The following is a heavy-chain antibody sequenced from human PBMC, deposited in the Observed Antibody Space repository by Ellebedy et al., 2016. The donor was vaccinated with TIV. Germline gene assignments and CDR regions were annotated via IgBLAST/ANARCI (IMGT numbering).Heavy chain of an antibody. D-gene: IGHD1-26*01. CDR1: GLTFSNAK. CDR3: TTGIVTSLDY. Sequence: GESLKISXAASGLTFSNAKMSWVRQAPGKGLEWVGRIYRKTDGGTTEYAAPVKGRFTISRDDSKNTLYLQMNSLKTEDTAVYYCTTGIVTSLDYWGQGIQVTVSS. CDR2: IYRKTDGGTT. V-gene: IGHV3-15*07. J-gene: IGHJ4*02.